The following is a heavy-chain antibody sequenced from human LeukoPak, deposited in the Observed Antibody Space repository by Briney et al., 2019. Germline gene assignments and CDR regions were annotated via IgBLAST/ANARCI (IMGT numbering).Heavy chain of an antibody. V-gene: IGHV4-4*07. CDR3: ARDGSIAAAGTEGWFDP. CDR1: GGSISSYY. J-gene: IGHJ5*02. CDR2: ISTSGST. D-gene: IGHD6-13*01. Sequence: TSETLSLTCTVSGGSISSYYWSWIRQPAGKGLEWIGRISTSGSTYYNPSLKSRVTISVDTSKNQFSLKLSSVTAADTAVYYCARDGSIAAAGTEGWFDPWGQGTLVTVSS.